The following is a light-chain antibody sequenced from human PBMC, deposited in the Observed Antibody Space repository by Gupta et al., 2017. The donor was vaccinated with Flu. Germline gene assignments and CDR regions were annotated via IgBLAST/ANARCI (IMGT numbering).Light chain of an antibody. CDR2: GNS. Sequence: QSVLTQPPSVSGPPGQRVTISCTGSSSNIGAGYDVHWYQQLPGTAPKLLIYGNSNRPSGVPDRFSGSKSGTSASLAITGLQAEDEADYYCQSYDSSQSGVFGGGTKLTVL. CDR1: SSNIGAGYD. J-gene: IGLJ3*02. CDR3: QSYDSSQSGV. V-gene: IGLV1-40*01.